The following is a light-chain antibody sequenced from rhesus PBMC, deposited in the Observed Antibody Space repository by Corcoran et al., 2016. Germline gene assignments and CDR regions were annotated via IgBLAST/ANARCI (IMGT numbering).Light chain of an antibody. V-gene: IGLV2-13*03. Sequence: QAAPSQSPSVSGSPGQSVTISCTGAGSDIGGYNRVSWYQQHPGKAPKLMIYEVRKRPSGVSDRFSGSKSGNTASLTISGLQAEDEAAYYCSSYSNSSAYIFGAGTRPTV. CDR2: EVR. CDR3: SSYSNSSAYI. J-gene: IGLJ1*01. CDR1: GSDIGGYNR.